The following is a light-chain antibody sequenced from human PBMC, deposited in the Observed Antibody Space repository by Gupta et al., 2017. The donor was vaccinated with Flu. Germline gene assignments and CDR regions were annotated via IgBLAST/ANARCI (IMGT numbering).Light chain of an antibody. Sequence: SPSTLSASVGDRVTITCRASQSISSWLAWYQQKPGKAPKLLIYKASSLESGVPSRFSGSGSGTEFTLTISSLQPDDFATYYCQQYYTYLAFGQGTRVEIK. CDR2: KAS. V-gene: IGKV1-5*03. CDR1: QSISSW. J-gene: IGKJ1*01. CDR3: QQYYTYLA.